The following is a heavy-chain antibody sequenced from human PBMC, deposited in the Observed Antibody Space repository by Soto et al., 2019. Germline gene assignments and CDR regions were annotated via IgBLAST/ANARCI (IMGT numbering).Heavy chain of an antibody. D-gene: IGHD3-10*01. CDR1: GGSISSSTYY. Sequence: SETLSLTCTVSGGSISSSTYYWGWIRQPPGKGLEWIGSFYYSGSTDYNPSLKSRVTISVDTSKNQFSLKLSSVAAADTAVYYCARAITMVRGVIIRNYYYGMDVWGQGTTVTVSS. V-gene: IGHV4-39*07. J-gene: IGHJ6*02. CDR2: FYYSGST. CDR3: ARAITMVRGVIIRNYYYGMDV.